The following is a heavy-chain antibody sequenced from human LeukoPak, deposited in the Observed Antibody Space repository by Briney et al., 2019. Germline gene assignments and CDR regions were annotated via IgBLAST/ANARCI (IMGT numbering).Heavy chain of an antibody. D-gene: IGHD4-17*01. V-gene: IGHV3-23*01. CDR2: ISGSGGST. CDR1: GFTFSSYW. Sequence: GGSLRLSCAASGFTFSSYWMSWVRQAPGKGLEWVSAISGSGGSTYYADSVKGRFTISRDNSKNTLFLQVNSLRVEDTAVYYCAKKRRDYYGDPLGLDYWGQGTLVTVSS. CDR3: AKKRRDYYGDPLGLDY. J-gene: IGHJ4*02.